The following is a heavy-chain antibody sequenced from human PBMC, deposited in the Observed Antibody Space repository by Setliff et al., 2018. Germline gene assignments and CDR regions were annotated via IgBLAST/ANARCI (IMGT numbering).Heavy chain of an antibody. V-gene: IGHV1-18*01. Sequence: GASVKVSCKTSGYSFTSYGISWVRQGPGQGLERVGRISVYDGSTKYVEKFQGRVTMTTDTSTNTAYMELRSLGSDDTAVYYCAREGDYDGMNYYGMDVWGQGTTVTVSS. J-gene: IGHJ6*01. CDR2: ISVYDGST. CDR3: AREGDYDGMNYYGMDV. D-gene: IGHD3-22*01. CDR1: GYSFTSYG.